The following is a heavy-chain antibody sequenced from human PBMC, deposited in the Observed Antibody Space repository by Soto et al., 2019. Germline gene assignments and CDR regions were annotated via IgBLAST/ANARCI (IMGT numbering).Heavy chain of an antibody. CDR2: IYYSGST. CDR3: ARPSVSYYYYGMDV. J-gene: IGHJ6*02. D-gene: IGHD2-8*01. CDR1: GGSISSYY. V-gene: IGHV4-59*01. Sequence: SGTLSLTCTVSGGSISSYYWSWIRQPPGKGLEWIGYIYYSGSTNYNPSLKSRVTISVDTSKNQFSLKLSSVTAADTAVYYCARPSVSYYYYGMDVWGQGTTVTVS.